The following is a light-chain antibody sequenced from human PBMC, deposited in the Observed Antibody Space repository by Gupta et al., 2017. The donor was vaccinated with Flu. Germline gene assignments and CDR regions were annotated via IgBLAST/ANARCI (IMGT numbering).Light chain of an antibody. CDR1: KLGDKF. CDR2: QDT. CDR3: QAWDSSTAYYV. V-gene: IGLV3-1*01. J-gene: IGLJ1*01. Sequence: SYELTQPPSVSVSPGQTASITCSGEKLGDKFACWYQQKPGQSPVLVIYQDTKRPSGIPERFSGSNSGNTATLTITGTQAMDEADYYCQAWDSSTAYYVFGTGTKVTVL.